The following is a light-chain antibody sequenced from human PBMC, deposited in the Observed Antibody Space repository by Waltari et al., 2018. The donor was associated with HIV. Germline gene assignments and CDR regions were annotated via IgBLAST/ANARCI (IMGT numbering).Light chain of an antibody. CDR3: QAWDSSKVV. CDR1: KLGDKY. V-gene: IGLV3-1*01. CDR2: QDS. Sequence: SYELTQPPSVSVSPGQTASILCPGDKLGDKYACWYQQKPGQSPVLVIYQDSKRPSGIPERFSGSNSGNTATLTISGTQAMDEADYYCQAWDSSKVVFGGGTKLTVL. J-gene: IGLJ2*01.